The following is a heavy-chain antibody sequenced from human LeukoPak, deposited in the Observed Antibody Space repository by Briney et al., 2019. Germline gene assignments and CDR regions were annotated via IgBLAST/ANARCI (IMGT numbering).Heavy chain of an antibody. CDR2: IKQDGSEK. V-gene: IGHV3-7*01. Sequence: GGSLRLSCAASGFTFSSYWMSWVRQAPGKGLEWVANIKQDGSEKYYVDSVKGRFTISRDNAKNSLYLQMNSLRAEDTAVYYCARERIVVVITDTSFDYWGQGTLVTVSS. J-gene: IGHJ4*02. CDR3: ARERIVVVITDTSFDY. D-gene: IGHD3-22*01. CDR1: GFTFSSYW.